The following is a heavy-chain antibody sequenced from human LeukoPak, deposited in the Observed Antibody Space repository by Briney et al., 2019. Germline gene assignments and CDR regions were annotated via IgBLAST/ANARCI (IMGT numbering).Heavy chain of an antibody. D-gene: IGHD5-18*01. CDR3: ARLRDTGLVYFDY. Sequence: GASVKVSCKASGYTFTDYYIHWVRQAPGQGLEWMGWINPNGGGTLYAQKFQGRVTMTRDTSISTAYMELSRLRSDDTAVYYCARLRDTGLVYFDYWGQGTLVTVSS. CDR2: INPNGGGT. CDR1: GYTFTDYY. J-gene: IGHJ4*02. V-gene: IGHV1-2*02.